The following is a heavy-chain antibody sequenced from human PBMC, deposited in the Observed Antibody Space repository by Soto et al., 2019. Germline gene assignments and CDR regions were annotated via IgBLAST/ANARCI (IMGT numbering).Heavy chain of an antibody. Sequence: PGESLEISCKGSGYSFTSYWIGCVRQMPGKGLEWMGIIYPGDSDTRYSPSFQGQVTISAEKSISTAYLQWSSLKASDTAMYYCARQADFWSGYYGFEYWGKGTLVTVSS. V-gene: IGHV5-51*01. CDR1: GYSFTSYW. CDR2: IYPGDSDT. J-gene: IGHJ4*02. D-gene: IGHD3-3*01. CDR3: ARQADFWSGYYGFEY.